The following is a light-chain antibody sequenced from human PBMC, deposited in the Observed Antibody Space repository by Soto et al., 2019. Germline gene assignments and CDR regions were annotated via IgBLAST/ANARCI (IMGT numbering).Light chain of an antibody. J-gene: IGLJ1*01. CDR3: SSYTSSSTLV. CDR2: EVN. V-gene: IGLV2-14*01. CDR1: SSDIGAYDY. Sequence: SALTQPASLSGSPGQSITISCTGTSSDIGAYDYVSWFQQHPGKAPKLMISEVNNRPSGVSNRFSGSKSGNTAYLTIPGLQVEDEADYHCSSYTSSSTLVLGTGTKVTVL.